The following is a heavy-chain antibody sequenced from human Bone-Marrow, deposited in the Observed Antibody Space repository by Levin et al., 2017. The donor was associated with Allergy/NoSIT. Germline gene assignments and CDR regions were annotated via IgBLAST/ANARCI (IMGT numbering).Heavy chain of an antibody. V-gene: IGHV3-9*01. J-gene: IGHJ3*02. CDR1: GFTFDDYA. Sequence: GGSLRLSCAASGFTFDDYAMHWVRHAPGKGLEWVSGISWNSGSIGYADSVKGRFTISRDNAKNSLYLQMNSLRAEDTALYYCAKGSAVPTSLGAFDIWGQGTMVTVSS. CDR2: ISWNSGSI. CDR3: AKGSAVPTSLGAFDI. D-gene: IGHD4/OR15-4a*01.